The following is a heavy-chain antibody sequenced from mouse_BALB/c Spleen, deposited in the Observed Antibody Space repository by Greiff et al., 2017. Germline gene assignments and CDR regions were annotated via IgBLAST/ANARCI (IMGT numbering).Heavy chain of an antibody. CDR2: INPYNGAT. J-gene: IGHJ2*01. CDR3: ARGDYGSSYYFDY. CDR1: GYSFTGYY. Sequence: EVQVVESGPELVKPGASVKISCKASGYSFTGYYMHWVKQSHVKSLEWIGRINPYNGATSYNQNFKDKASLTVDKSSSTAYMELHSLTSEDSAVYYCARGDYGSSYYFDYWGQGTTLTVSS. D-gene: IGHD1-1*01. V-gene: IGHV1-31*01.